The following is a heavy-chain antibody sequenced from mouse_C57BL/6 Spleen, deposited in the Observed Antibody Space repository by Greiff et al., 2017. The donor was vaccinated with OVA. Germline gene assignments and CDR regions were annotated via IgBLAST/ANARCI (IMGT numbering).Heavy chain of an antibody. V-gene: IGHV1-18*01. CDR1: GYTFTDYN. CDR3: ARRGDVCFDY. CDR2: INPNNGGT. Sequence: EVKLVESGPELVKPGASVKIPCKASGYTFTDYNMDWVKQSHGKSLEWIGDINPNNGGTIYNQKFKGKATLTVDKSSSTAYMELRSLTSEDTAVYYCARRGDVCFDYWGQGTTLTVSS. J-gene: IGHJ2*01.